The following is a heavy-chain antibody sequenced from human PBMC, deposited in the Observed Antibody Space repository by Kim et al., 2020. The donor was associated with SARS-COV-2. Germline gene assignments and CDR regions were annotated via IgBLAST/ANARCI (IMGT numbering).Heavy chain of an antibody. CDR3: AKDGIAAAFNYYGMDV. CDR1: GFTFSSYA. V-gene: IGHV3-33*06. D-gene: IGHD6-13*01. Sequence: GGSLRLSCAASGFTFSSYAMHWVRQAPGKGLEWVAVIWYDGSNKYYADSVKGRFTISRDNSKNTLYLQMNSLRAEDTAVYYCAKDGIAAAFNYYGMDVWG. J-gene: IGHJ6*01. CDR2: IWYDGSNK.